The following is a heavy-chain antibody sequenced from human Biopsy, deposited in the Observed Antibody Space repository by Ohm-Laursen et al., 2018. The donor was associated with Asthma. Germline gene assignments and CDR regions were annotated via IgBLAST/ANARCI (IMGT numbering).Heavy chain of an antibody. CDR1: GFTFSTYG. D-gene: IGHD4-23*01. J-gene: IGHJ3*02. V-gene: IGHV3-30*03. CDR3: ARGNHHLDYGGNSGAFDI. CDR2: ISYDGSNR. Sequence: SLRLSCTASGFTFSTYGMHWVRQAPGKGLEWVAVISYDGSNRYSADSVRGRFTISRDNSKNTLYLQMSSLRAEDTAVYYCARGNHHLDYGGNSGAFDIWGQGTMVTVSS.